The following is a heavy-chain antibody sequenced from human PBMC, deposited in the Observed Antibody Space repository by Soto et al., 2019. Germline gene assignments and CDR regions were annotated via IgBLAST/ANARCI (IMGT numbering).Heavy chain of an antibody. Sequence: GGSLRLSCAASGFTFSSYGMHWVRQAPGKGLEWVAVISYDGKYENYADSVMGRFTISRDNSKKTVYLQMSSLRADDTAMYYCARDRYSGGQRYFDYWGQGTLVTVSS. D-gene: IGHD6-19*01. CDR1: GFTFSSYG. J-gene: IGHJ4*02. CDR3: ARDRYSGGQRYFDY. CDR2: ISYDGKYE. V-gene: IGHV3-30*03.